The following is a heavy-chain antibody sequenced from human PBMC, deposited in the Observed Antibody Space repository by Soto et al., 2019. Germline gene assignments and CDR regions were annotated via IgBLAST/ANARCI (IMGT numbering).Heavy chain of an antibody. CDR1: GFTFGDYA. D-gene: IGHD5-18*01. J-gene: IGHJ5*02. V-gene: IGHV3-49*03. Sequence: GGSLRLSCTASGFTFGDYAMSWFRQAPGKGLEWVGFIGSKAYGGTTEYAASVKGRFTISRDDSKSIAYLQMNSLKTEDTAVYYCTRGVEYSYDFGFDPWGQGTLVTVSS. CDR3: TRGVEYSYDFGFDP. CDR2: IGSKAYGGTT.